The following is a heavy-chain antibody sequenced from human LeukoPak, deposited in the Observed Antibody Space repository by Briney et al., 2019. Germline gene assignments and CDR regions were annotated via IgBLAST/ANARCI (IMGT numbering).Heavy chain of an antibody. CDR2: IYHSGST. D-gene: IGHD6-19*01. V-gene: IGHV4-30-2*01. J-gene: IGHJ4*02. Sequence: TLSLTCTXSGXSISSGDYYWSWIRQPPGTGLEWIGYIYHSGSTYYNPSLKSRVTISVDRSKNQFSLKLSSVTAADTAVYYCARVRYSSGWGHFDYWGQGTLVTVSS. CDR3: ARVRYSSGWGHFDY. CDR1: GXSISSGDYY.